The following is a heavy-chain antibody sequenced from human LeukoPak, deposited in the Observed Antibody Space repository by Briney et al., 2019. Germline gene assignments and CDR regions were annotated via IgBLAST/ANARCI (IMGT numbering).Heavy chain of an antibody. V-gene: IGHV3-23*01. J-gene: IGHJ4*02. Sequence: GGSLRLSCAASGFTFSSYAMSWVRQAPGKGLEWVSAISGSGGSTYYADSVKGRFTISRDNSKNTLYLQMNSLRADDTAVYYCAKDRGGYNYGAVDYWGQGTLVTVSS. CDR3: AKDRGGYNYGAVDY. CDR1: GFTFSSYA. CDR2: ISGSGGST. D-gene: IGHD5-18*01.